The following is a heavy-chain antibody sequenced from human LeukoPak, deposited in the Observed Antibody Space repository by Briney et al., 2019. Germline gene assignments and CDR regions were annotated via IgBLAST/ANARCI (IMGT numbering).Heavy chain of an antibody. V-gene: IGHV3-30-3*01. D-gene: IGHD6-13*01. CDR1: GFTFSSYA. Sequence: SGGSLRLSCAASGFTFSSYAMHWVRQAPGKGLEWVAVISYDGSNKYYADSVKGRFTISRDNSKNTLYLQMNSLRAEDTAVYYCARAYSSSWREGWFDPWGQGTLVTVSS. CDR3: ARAYSSSWREGWFDP. J-gene: IGHJ5*02. CDR2: ISYDGSNK.